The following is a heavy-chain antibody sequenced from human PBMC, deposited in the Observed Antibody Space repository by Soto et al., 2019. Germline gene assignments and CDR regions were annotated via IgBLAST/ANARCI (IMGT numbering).Heavy chain of an antibody. D-gene: IGHD3-9*01. CDR2: IIPILGIT. Sequence: GASVKVSCKASGGTFSSYTISWVRQAPGQGLEWMGRIIPILGITNYAQKFQGRVTITADKSTSTAYMELSSLRSEDTAVYYCAIVLRDFGSLFDPWGQGTLVTVSS. V-gene: IGHV1-69*02. CDR3: AIVLRDFGSLFDP. J-gene: IGHJ5*02. CDR1: GGTFSSYT.